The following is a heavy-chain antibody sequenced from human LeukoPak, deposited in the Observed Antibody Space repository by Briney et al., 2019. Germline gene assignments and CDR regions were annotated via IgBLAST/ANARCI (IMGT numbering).Heavy chain of an antibody. J-gene: IGHJ6*02. CDR1: GGSISSGGYY. D-gene: IGHD2-2*01. CDR3: ARGAITRAYCSSTSCYRYYYGMDV. Sequence: PSETLSLTCTVSGGSISSGGYYWSWIRQPPGKGLEWIGEINHSGSTNYNPSLKSRVTISVDTSKNQFSLKLSSVTAADTAVYYCARGAITRAYCSSTSCYRYYYGMDVWGQGTTVTVSS. CDR2: INHSGST. V-gene: IGHV4-39*07.